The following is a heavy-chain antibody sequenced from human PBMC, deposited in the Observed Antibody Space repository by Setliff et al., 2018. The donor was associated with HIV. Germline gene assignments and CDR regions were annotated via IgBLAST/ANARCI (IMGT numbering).Heavy chain of an antibody. D-gene: IGHD3-9*01. CDR3: TRDTGYILSGYRPHWYFDL. V-gene: IGHV4-61*02. CDR2: IYSTGST. J-gene: IGHJ2*01. Sequence: LSETQSLPCTFSGDSISSGNYYWSWIRQPAGKGLEWIGRIYSTGSTNYNPSLKSRVTISSDTSKNLFSLKLTTVTAAGAAVYYCTRDTGYILSGYRPHWYFDLWGRGTLVTVSS. CDR1: GDSISSGNYY.